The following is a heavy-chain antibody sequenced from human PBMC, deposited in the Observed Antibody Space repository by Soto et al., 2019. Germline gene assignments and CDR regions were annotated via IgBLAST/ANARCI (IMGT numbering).Heavy chain of an antibody. J-gene: IGHJ6*02. CDR2: INQDGSEK. Sequence: EVQLVESGGGLVQPGGSLRLSCAASGFTFRTYWLSWVRQVPGKGLEWVANINQDGSEKNYVDSVKGRFTISRDNAKNSQYLQMSSLRAEDTALYYCARDGSTSWYSYDYHGMDVWGQGTTVTVSS. D-gene: IGHD5-18*01. CDR1: GFTFRTYW. CDR3: ARDGSTSWYSYDYHGMDV. V-gene: IGHV3-7*05.